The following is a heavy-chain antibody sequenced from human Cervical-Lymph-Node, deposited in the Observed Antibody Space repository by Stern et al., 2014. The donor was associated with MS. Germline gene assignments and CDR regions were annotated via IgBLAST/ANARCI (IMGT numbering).Heavy chain of an antibody. CDR2: ISYDGSNI. CDR1: GFTFRNYA. CDR3: ARDDFSDYAKRSRFEY. J-gene: IGHJ4*02. V-gene: IGHV3-30*04. D-gene: IGHD4-11*01. Sequence: MQLVESGGGVVQPGRSLRLSCAASGFTFRNYAMHWVRQAPGKGLEWVTVISYDGSNIYYGDSVKGRFSVSRDNSQNTLYLQMNSLRAEDTAVYYCARDDFSDYAKRSRFEYWGQGTLVTVSS.